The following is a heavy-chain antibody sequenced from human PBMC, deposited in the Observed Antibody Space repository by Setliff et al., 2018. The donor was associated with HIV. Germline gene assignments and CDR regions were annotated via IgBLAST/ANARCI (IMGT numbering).Heavy chain of an antibody. V-gene: IGHV1-46*01. CDR1: GYNFTTYY. D-gene: IGHD3-22*01. CDR2: INPRSGTT. J-gene: IGHJ4*02. Sequence: ASVKVSCKASGYNFTTYYIHWVRQAPGQGLEWMGLINPRSGTTSYAQKVLGRVTMTRYTSTRTFYMELSSLRSDDTAVYYCARDPYDSSGYHFDFWGQGTLFTVSS. CDR3: ARDPYDSSGYHFDF.